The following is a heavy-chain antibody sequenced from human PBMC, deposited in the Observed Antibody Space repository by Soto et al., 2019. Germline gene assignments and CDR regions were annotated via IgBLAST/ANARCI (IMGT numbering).Heavy chain of an antibody. V-gene: IGHV4-39*01. CDR1: GGSVNSDNFS. D-gene: IGHD4-17*01. Sequence: QLRLQESGPRLLRPSATLSLNCAVSGGSVNSDNFSWGWVRQLPGKGPEWVATIHNGGAANYNPSLRGRVSISMDTSRNEISMQLTSVTAADTSLYYCVRLHPTVTPGRNFYFYMDVWGKGTTVTVSS. J-gene: IGHJ6*03. CDR2: IHNGGAA. CDR3: VRLHPTVTPGRNFYFYMDV.